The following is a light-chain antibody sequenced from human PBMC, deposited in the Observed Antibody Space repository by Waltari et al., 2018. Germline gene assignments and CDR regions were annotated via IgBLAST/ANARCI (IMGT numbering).Light chain of an antibody. CDR3: TSYTSSSTYV. V-gene: IGLV2-14*03. Sequence: QSALTQPASVSGSPGQSITIPCTGTSSDVGGYNYVSWYHHHPGKAPKLMIYDVNKRPSGVSDRFSGSKSGNTASLTISGLQTEDEADYYCTSYTSSSTYVFGIGTKVTVL. CDR2: DVN. CDR1: SSDVGGYNY. J-gene: IGLJ1*01.